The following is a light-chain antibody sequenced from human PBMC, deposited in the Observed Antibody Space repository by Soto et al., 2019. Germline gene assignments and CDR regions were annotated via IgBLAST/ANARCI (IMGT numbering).Light chain of an antibody. J-gene: IGKJ1*01. CDR2: GAS. V-gene: IGKV3-20*01. Sequence: ENVLTQSAGALSLSQGERATLSCRASQSVSNNYLAWYQQKPGQAPRLLIYGASNRATGIPDRFSGSGSGTDFTLTISRLEPEDFAVYYCQQYGSSGTFGQGTKVDIK. CDR3: QQYGSSGT. CDR1: QSVSNNY.